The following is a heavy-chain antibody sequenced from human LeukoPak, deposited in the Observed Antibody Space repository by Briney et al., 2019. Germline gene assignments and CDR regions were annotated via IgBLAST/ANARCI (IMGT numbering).Heavy chain of an antibody. CDR3: ARIPPSLTGDYEGYFQH. D-gene: IGHD4-17*01. CDR1: GDSVSSNSAA. CDR2: TYYRSKWYN. V-gene: IGHV6-1*01. Sequence: SQTLSLTCAISGDSVSSNSAAWNWIRQSPSRGLEWLGRTYYRSKWYNDYAVSVKSRITINPDTSKNQFSLKLSSVTAADTAVYYCARIPPSLTGDYEGYFQHWGQGTLVTVSS. J-gene: IGHJ1*01.